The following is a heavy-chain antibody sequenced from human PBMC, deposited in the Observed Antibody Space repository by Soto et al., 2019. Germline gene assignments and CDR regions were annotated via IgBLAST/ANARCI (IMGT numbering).Heavy chain of an antibody. CDR2: IYYSGST. CDR1: GGSISSESYY. CDR3: VTVRRGSNWFDP. V-gene: IGHV4-31*03. Sequence: QVQLQESGPGLVKPSQTLSLTCSVSGGSISSESYYWYWIRQHAGKGLEVIGFIYYSGSTYYNPSLKCRVTLSVGASDNLFSLKLTSVTAADTAVYYCVTVRRGSNWFDPWGQGTLVTVSS. D-gene: IGHD3-10*01. J-gene: IGHJ5*02.